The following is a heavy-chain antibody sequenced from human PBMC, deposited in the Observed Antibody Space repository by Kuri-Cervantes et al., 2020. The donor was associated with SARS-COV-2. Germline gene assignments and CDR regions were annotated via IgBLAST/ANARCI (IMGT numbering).Heavy chain of an antibody. CDR1: GFTFSSYW. D-gene: IGHD5-24*01. CDR2: INWNGGST. J-gene: IGHJ4*02. CDR3: ARDKDGIEEFDY. Sequence: GGSLRLSCAASGFTFSSYWMSWVRQAPGKGLEWVSGINWNGGSTGYADSVKGRFTISRDNAKNSLYLQMDSLRAEDTALYYCARDKDGIEEFDYWSQGTLVTVSS. V-gene: IGHV3-20*04.